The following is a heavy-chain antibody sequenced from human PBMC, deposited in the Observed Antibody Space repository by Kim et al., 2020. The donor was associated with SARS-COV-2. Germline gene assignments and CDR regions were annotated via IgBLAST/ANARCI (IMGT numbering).Heavy chain of an antibody. CDR3: ARQRTLTSSLDP. V-gene: IGHV4-59*08. J-gene: IGHJ5*02. Sequence: NHPPSLKRRVTMSLDTSKNQFSLNLNPVTAADTAVYYCARQRTLTSSLDPWGQGTLVTVSS. D-gene: IGHD2-2*01.